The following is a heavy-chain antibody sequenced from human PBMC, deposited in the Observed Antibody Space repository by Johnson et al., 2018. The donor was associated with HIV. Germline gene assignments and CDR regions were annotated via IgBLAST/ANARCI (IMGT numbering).Heavy chain of an antibody. J-gene: IGHJ3*01. CDR1: GFSFSNYA. CDR2: IQFDGSQK. V-gene: IGHV3-30*02. D-gene: IGHD4-11*01. Sequence: QVQLVESGGGVVQPGGSLRLTCKASGFSFSNYAIHWVRQAPGKGLEWVTFIQFDGSQKYSADFVKGRFTISRDTSKKSVFLQMNNLRPEDTAVYYCAKETRDSRSAFDVWGQGTLVTVSS. CDR3: AKETRDSRSAFDV.